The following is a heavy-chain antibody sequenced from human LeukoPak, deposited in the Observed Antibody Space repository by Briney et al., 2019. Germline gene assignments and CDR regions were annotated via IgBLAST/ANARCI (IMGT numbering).Heavy chain of an antibody. CDR1: GFTFSRYG. CDR3: AKVWDTYYYDSSGSFDY. D-gene: IGHD3-22*01. J-gene: IGHJ4*02. CDR2: VSSDGGTT. Sequence: HPGRSLRLSCAASGFTFSRYGMHWVRQAPGKVLEWVAVVSSDGGTTYYADSVKGRFTISRDNSKNTLYLQMNSLRAEDTAVYYCAKVWDTYYYDSSGSFDYWGQGTLVTVSS. V-gene: IGHV3-30*18.